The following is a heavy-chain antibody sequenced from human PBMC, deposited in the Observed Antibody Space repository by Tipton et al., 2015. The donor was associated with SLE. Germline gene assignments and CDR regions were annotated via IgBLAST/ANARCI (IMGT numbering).Heavy chain of an antibody. D-gene: IGHD3-10*01. V-gene: IGHV3-7*01. CDR1: GFTFSSYW. Sequence: SLRLSCAASGFTFSSYWMSWVRQAPGKGLEWVANIKQDGSEKYYVDSVKGRFTISRDNAKNSLYLQMNSLRAEDTAVYYCARDASGYGSGSYYVDYWGQGTLVTVSS. CDR2: IKQDGSEK. CDR3: ARDASGYGSGSYYVDY. J-gene: IGHJ4*02.